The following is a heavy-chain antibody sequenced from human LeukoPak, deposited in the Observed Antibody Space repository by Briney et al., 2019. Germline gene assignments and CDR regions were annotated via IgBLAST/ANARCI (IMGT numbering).Heavy chain of an antibody. CDR2: ITSSSTFI. J-gene: IGHJ5*02. Sequence: GGSLRLSCAASGFTFSSYSMNWIRQAPGKGLEWVSSITSSSTFIYYADSVKGRFTISRDNAKNSLYLQMYSLRAEDTAVYYCARDPSFLEDPPGWFDPWGQGTLVTVSS. V-gene: IGHV3-21*01. CDR3: ARDPSFLEDPPGWFDP. D-gene: IGHD3-3*02. CDR1: GFTFSSYS.